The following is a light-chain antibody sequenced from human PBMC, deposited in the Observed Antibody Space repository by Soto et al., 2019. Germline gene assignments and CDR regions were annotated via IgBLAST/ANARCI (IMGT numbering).Light chain of an antibody. Sequence: QSALTQPPSASGSPGQTVAISCTGTSSDVGTYNYVSWYQQHPGKAPKLMIYDVIQRPSGVPARFSSSKSGNKASLTVSGLQPEDWADYSCCSYTTSSTYVFGTGTKLTVL. J-gene: IGLJ1*01. CDR3: CSYTTSSTYV. CDR2: DVI. V-gene: IGLV2-8*01. CDR1: SSDVGTYNY.